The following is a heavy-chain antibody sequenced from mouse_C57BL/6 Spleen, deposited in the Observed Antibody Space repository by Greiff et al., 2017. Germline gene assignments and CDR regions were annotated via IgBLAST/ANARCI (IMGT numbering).Heavy chain of an antibody. D-gene: IGHD1-1*01. CDR1: GFSLSTSGMG. V-gene: IGHV8-12*01. Sequence: QVTLKVSGPGILQSSQTLSLTCSFSGFSLSTSGMGVSWIRQPSGKGLEWLANIYWDDDKGYNPSLKSRPTISKDNSRNQVFLQTTSVDTADTATYSCERRLDYYATEEYAMDYWGQGTSVTVST. J-gene: IGHJ4*01. CDR2: IYWDDDK. CDR3: ERRLDYYATEEYAMDY.